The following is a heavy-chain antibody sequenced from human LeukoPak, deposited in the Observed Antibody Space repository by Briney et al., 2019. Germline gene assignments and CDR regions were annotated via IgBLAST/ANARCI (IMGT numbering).Heavy chain of an antibody. Sequence: SETLSLTCTVSGGSISSSSYYWGWIRQPPGKGLEWIGSIYYSGSTYYNPSLKSRVTISVDTSKNQFSLKLSSVTAADTTVYYCACPSPGIAAAGTSLYYYYVDVWGKGTTVTVSS. V-gene: IGHV4-39*07. CDR3: ACPSPGIAAAGTSLYYYYVDV. CDR2: IYYSGST. D-gene: IGHD6-13*01. CDR1: GGSISSSSYY. J-gene: IGHJ6*03.